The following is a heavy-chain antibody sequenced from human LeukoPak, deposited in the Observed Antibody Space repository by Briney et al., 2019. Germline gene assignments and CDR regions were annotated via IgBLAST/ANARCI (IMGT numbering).Heavy chain of an antibody. CDR3: ARPREDYYDSSGYYFDY. CDR2: ISAYNGNT. Sequence: ASVRVSCKASGYTFTSYGISWVRQAPGQGLEWMGWISAYNGNTNYAQKLQGRVTMTTDTSTSTAYMELRSLRSDDTAVYYCARPREDYYDSSGYYFDYWGQGTLVTVSS. J-gene: IGHJ4*02. V-gene: IGHV1-18*01. D-gene: IGHD3-22*01. CDR1: GYTFTSYG.